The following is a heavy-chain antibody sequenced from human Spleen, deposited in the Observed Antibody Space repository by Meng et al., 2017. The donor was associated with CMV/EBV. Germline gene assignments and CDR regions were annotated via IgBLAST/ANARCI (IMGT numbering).Heavy chain of an antibody. CDR2: ISGSGGST. D-gene: IGHD3-22*01. V-gene: IGHV3-23*01. Sequence: GESLKISCAASGFTFSSFAMSWVRQAPGKGLEWVSAISGSGGSTYHADSVKGRFTISRDNAKNSLYLQMNSLRAEDTALYYCAKDRYYYDSSGTDYWGQGTLVTVSS. CDR1: GFTFSSFA. J-gene: IGHJ4*02. CDR3: AKDRYYYDSSGTDY.